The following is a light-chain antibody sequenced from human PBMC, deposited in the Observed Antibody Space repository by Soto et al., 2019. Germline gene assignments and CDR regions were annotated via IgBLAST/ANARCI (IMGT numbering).Light chain of an antibody. CDR3: QQSYNTPRT. CDR1: QSISNF. V-gene: IGKV1-39*01. CDR2: SSS. Sequence: DIQLTQSPSSLSASVGDRLTITCRASQSISNFLNWYQQRPGQAPKLLISSSSNVQSGVPLRFSGRGSGTDFTLTISGLQPEDAASYCCQQSYNTPRTFGQGTKVEI. J-gene: IGKJ1*01.